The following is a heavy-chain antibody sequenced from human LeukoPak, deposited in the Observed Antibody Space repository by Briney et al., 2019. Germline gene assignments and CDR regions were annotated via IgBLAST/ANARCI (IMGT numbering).Heavy chain of an antibody. CDR1: GGSFSGYY. V-gene: IGHV4-34*01. J-gene: IGHJ5*02. D-gene: IGHD2-8*01. Sequence: SETLSLTCAVYGGSFSGYYWSWIRQPPGKGLEWIGEINHSGSTNYNPSHKSRVTISVDTSKNQFSLKLSSVTAADTAVYYCARGVLGYCTNGVCWNWFDPWGQGTLVTVSS. CDR3: ARGVLGYCTNGVCWNWFDP. CDR2: INHSGST.